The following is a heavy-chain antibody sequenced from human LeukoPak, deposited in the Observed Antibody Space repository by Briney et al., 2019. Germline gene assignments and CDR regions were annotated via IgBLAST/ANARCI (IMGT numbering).Heavy chain of an antibody. V-gene: IGHV4-61*02. J-gene: IGHJ5*02. CDR2: IYTSGST. CDR3: ARDTTVTPRWFDP. CDR1: GGSISSGSYY. D-gene: IGHD4-11*01. Sequence: PSQTLSLTCTVSGGSISSGSYYWSWIRQPAGKGLEWIGRIYTSGSTNYNPSLKSRVTISVDTSKNQFSLKLSSVTAADTAVYYCARDTTVTPRWFDPWGQGTLVTVSS.